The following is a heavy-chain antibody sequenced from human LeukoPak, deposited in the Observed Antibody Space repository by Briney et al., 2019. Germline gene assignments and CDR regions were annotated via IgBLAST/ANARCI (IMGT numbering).Heavy chain of an antibody. CDR3: ARGWRATTVTTPYYFDY. V-gene: IGHV4-34*01. CDR1: GGSFSGYY. CDR2: INHSGST. Sequence: SGTLSLTCAVYGGSFSGYYWSWIRQPPGKGLEWIGEINHSGSTNYNPSLKSRVTISVDTSKNQFSLKLSSVTAADTAVYYCARGWRATTVTTPYYFDYWGQGTLVTVSS. J-gene: IGHJ4*02. D-gene: IGHD4-17*01.